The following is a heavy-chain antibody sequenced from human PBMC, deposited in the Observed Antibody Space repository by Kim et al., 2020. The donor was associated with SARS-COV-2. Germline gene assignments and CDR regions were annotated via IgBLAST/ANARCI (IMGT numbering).Heavy chain of an antibody. Sequence: ADSVKGRFTISSDNSKYTLYLQMNSLRAEDTAVYYCAHTMGFYYYYGRDVWRQGTTVTVSS. J-gene: IGHJ6*02. D-gene: IGHD2-8*01. V-gene: IGHV3-30*01. CDR3: AHTMGFYYYYGRDV.